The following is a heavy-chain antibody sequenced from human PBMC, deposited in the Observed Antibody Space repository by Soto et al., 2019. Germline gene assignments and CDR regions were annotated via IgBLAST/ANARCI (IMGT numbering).Heavy chain of an antibody. CDR1: GYTFTSYA. Sequence: ASVKVSCKASGYTFTSYAMHWVRQAPGQRLEWMGWINAGNGNTKYSQKLQGRVTITRDTSASTAYMELSSLRSEDTAVYYCARTRNGDYYYYYMDVWGKGTTVTVSS. J-gene: IGHJ6*03. D-gene: IGHD2-2*01. V-gene: IGHV1-3*01. CDR2: INAGNGNT. CDR3: ARTRNGDYYYYYMDV.